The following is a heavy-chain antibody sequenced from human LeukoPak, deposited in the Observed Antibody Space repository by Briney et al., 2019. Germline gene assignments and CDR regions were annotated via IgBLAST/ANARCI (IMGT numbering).Heavy chain of an antibody. V-gene: IGHV4-39*01. CDR2: MYYTGST. Sequence: PSETLSLTCTVSGGSISNNNYYWGWIRQPPGRGLEWIGNMYYTGSTYYNPSLKSRVNISVDTSKNQFSLKLSSMTAADTAVYYCATTRMVVVVIPGQRTRAYYYYMDVWGKGTTVTVSS. CDR1: GGSISNNNYY. CDR3: ATTRMVVVVIPGQRTRAYYYYMDV. D-gene: IGHD3-22*01. J-gene: IGHJ6*03.